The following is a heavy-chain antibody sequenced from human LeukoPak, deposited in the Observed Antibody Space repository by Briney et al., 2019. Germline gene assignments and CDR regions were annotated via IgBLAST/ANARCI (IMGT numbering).Heavy chain of an antibody. V-gene: IGHV3-66*01. Sequence: PGGSLRLSCAASGFTVSSNYMSWVRQAPGKGLERVSVTYSGGSTYYADSVKGRFTISRDNSKNTVYLQMNNLRAEDTAVYYCARDSGWNYVDLEYWGQGTLVTVSS. J-gene: IGHJ4*02. D-gene: IGHD1-7*01. CDR2: TYSGGST. CDR1: GFTVSSNY. CDR3: ARDSGWNYVDLEY.